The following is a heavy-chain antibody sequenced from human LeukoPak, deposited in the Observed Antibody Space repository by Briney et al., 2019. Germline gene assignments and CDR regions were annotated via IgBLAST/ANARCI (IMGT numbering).Heavy chain of an antibody. Sequence: GGSLRLSCATSGFTVSNNYMSWVRQAPGKGLEWVSVIYSGGSTYYADSVKGRFTISRDNSKNTVYLQMNSLRAEDTAVYYCARGEGGSYREFDYWGQGTLVTVSS. CDR3: ARGEGGSYREFDY. CDR1: GFTVSNNY. CDR2: IYSGGST. V-gene: IGHV3-53*01. D-gene: IGHD1-26*01. J-gene: IGHJ4*02.